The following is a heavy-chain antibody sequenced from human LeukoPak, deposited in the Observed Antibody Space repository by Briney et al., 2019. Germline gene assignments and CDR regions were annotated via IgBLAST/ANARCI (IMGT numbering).Heavy chain of an antibody. J-gene: IGHJ4*02. CDR1: RFTFSSYG. D-gene: IGHD3-3*01. V-gene: IGHV3-30*18. Sequence: GGSLRLSCAASRFTFSSYGMHWVRQAPGKGLEWVAVISYDGSNKYYADSVKGRFTISRDNSKNTLYLQMNSLRAEDTAVYYCAKETYDFWSGYEYYFDYWGQGTLVTVSS. CDR2: ISYDGSNK. CDR3: AKETYDFWSGYEYYFDY.